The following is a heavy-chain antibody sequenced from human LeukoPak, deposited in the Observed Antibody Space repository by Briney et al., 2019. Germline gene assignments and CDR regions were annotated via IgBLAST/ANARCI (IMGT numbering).Heavy chain of an antibody. V-gene: IGHV4-34*01. Sequence: PSETLSLTCAVYGGSFSGYYWSWIRQPPGKELAWIGEINHSGSTNYNPSLKSRVTISVDTSKKQFSLKLSSVTAADTAVYYCARAQGGSSVVVVAAPKYYFDYWGQGTLVTVSS. CDR1: GGSFSGYY. CDR2: INHSGST. J-gene: IGHJ4*02. D-gene: IGHD2-15*01. CDR3: ARAQGGSSVVVVAAPKYYFDY.